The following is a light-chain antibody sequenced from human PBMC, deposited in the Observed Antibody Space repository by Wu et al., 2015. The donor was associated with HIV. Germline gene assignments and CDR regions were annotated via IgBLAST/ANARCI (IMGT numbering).Light chain of an antibody. Sequence: EIVMTQSPATLSVSLGERATLSCRASQSVSSSLAWYQQKLGQGPRLLIYGASTRATGIPARFSGSGSGTEFTLTISSLQSEDFAVYYCQQYNNWPLTFGGGTKVEIK. CDR1: QSVSSS. J-gene: IGKJ4*01. CDR2: GAS. CDR3: QQYNNWPLT. V-gene: IGKV3-15*01.